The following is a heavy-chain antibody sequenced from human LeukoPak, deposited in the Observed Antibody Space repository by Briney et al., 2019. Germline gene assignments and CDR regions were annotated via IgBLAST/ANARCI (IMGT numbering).Heavy chain of an antibody. CDR3: ARGIYGTYYFDN. D-gene: IGHD1-14*01. J-gene: IGHJ4*02. CDR2: ISGSGGST. Sequence: GGSLRLSCAASGFTFSSYWMSWIRQAPGKGLEWVSAISGSGGSTYYADSVKGRFTISRDNSKNTLYLQMNSLRAEDTAIFYCARGIYGTYYFDNWGQGTLVTVSS. CDR1: GFTFSSYW. V-gene: IGHV3-23*01.